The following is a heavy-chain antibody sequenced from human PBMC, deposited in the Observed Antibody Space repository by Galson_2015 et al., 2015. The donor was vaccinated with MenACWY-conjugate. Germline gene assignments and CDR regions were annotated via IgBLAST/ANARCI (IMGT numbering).Heavy chain of an antibody. Sequence: SLRLSCATSAFSVGSNYMSWVRQAPGKGLEWVSITYSGGDTYYADSVKGRFTISRDNSMNTLYLQMNYLRAEDTAVYYCAKDRLADAGTIDYWGQGTLVTVSS. CDR3: AKDRLADAGTIDY. D-gene: IGHD1-7*01. CDR1: AFSVGSNY. CDR2: TYSGGDT. V-gene: IGHV3-53*01. J-gene: IGHJ4*02.